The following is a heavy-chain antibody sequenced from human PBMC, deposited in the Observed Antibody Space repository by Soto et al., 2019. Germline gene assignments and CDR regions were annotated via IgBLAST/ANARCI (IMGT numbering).Heavy chain of an antibody. D-gene: IGHD3-3*01. J-gene: IGHJ4*02. CDR2: ISGNGADT. CDR1: GFTFSSYA. CDR3: AKDSATFGRFDY. V-gene: IGHV3-23*01. Sequence: HPGGSLRLSCAASGFTFSSYAMSWVRQAPGKGLEWVSAISGNGADTSYADSVRGRFTISRDNSKDTLYLQMNSLRAEDTAVYYCAKDSATFGRFDYWGQGTLVTVSS.